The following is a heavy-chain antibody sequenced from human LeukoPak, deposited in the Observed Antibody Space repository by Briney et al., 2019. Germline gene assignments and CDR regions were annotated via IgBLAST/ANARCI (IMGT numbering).Heavy chain of an antibody. V-gene: IGHV1-2*02. J-gene: IGHJ6*03. Sequence: ASVTVSCTASGYTFTGYYMHWVRQAPGEGLEWMGWINPNSGGTNYAQTFQGRVTMTRDTSISTAYMELSRLRSDDTAVYYCARVRAASYYYYYYMGVWGKGTTVTVSS. CDR2: INPNSGGT. CDR3: ARVRAASYYYYYYMGV. D-gene: IGHD5-18*01. CDR1: GYTFTGYY.